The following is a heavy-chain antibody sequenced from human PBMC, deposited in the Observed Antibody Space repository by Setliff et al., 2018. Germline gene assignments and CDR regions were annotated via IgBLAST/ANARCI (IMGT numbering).Heavy chain of an antibody. Sequence: ASVKVSCKASGYTLSNSILSWVRQAPGQGLEWVGWISAYNGKTYFAQKFQDRITLTTDTSTNTGYLELRGLRSDDTAVYFCALTTLSLCSGGNCPNAFDIWGQGTMVTLSS. J-gene: IGHJ3*02. D-gene: IGHD2-15*01. CDR1: GYTLSNSI. CDR2: ISAYNGKT. CDR3: ALTTLSLCSGGNCPNAFDI. V-gene: IGHV1-18*01.